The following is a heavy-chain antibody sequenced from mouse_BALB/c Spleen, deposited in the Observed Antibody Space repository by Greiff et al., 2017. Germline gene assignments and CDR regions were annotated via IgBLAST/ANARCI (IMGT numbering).Heavy chain of an antibody. V-gene: IGHV1-77*01. CDR3: ARSGYDYDAPFAY. J-gene: IGHJ3*01. Sequence: VQGVESGPELVKPGASVKMSCKASGYTFTDYVISWVKQRTGQGLEWIGEIYPGSGSTYYNEKFKGKATLTADKSSNTAYMQLSSLTSEDSAVYFCARSGYDYDAPFAYWGQGTLVTVSA. CDR2: IYPGSGST. CDR1: GYTFTDYV. D-gene: IGHD2-4*01.